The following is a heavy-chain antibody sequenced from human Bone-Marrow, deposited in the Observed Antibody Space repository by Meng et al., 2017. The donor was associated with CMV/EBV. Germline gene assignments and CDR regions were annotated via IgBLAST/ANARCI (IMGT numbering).Heavy chain of an antibody. CDR3: ARDGGIGGITTYPGLLNRGYYYYHGPYGMDV. J-gene: IGHJ6*02. Sequence: GESLKISCAASGFTFSSYWMSWVRQAPGKGLEWVANIKQDGSEKYYVDSVKGRFTISRDNAKNSLYLQMNSLRAEDTAVYYCARDGGIGGITTYPGLLNRGYYYYHGPYGMDVCGQGTTVTVSS. CDR1: GFTFSSYW. D-gene: IGHD1-26*01. CDR2: IKQDGSEK. V-gene: IGHV3-7*01.